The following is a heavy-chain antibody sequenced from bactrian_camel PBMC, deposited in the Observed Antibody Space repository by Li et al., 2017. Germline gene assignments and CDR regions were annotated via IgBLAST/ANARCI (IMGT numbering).Heavy chain of an antibody. D-gene: IGHD2*01. J-gene: IGHJ4*01. CDR1: TGTFRSAC. V-gene: IGHV3S9*01. Sequence: HVQLVESGGGSVQAGGSLRLSCAARTGTFRSACMGWIRQVSGLEREGVASIDADVETSYVDSVKGRFTVSRDNGKNSVYLQMDSLKLEDTAMYYCAADFGPYCSGPYLARRANFEGQGTQVTVS. CDR2: IDADVET.